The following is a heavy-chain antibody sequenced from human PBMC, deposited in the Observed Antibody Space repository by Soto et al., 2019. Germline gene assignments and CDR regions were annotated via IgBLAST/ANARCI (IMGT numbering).Heavy chain of an antibody. Sequence: QVQLVQSGTEVRKPGASVKLSCRASGYTFTNYPLHWVRQAPGQRPQWLGWISAVDGQIKYSQKLQGRVTITTDTTASSTYMELSSLRSDDTAMYYCARGFRVPSFSGFDYWGQGALVTVSS. CDR3: ARGFRVPSFSGFDY. V-gene: IGHV1-3*01. D-gene: IGHD3-10*01. CDR2: ISAVDGQI. CDR1: GYTFTNYP. J-gene: IGHJ4*02.